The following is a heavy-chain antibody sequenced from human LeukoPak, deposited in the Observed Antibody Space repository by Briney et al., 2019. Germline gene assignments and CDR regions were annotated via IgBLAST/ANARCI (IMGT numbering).Heavy chain of an antibody. V-gene: IGHV3-23*01. CDR3: AKDSRSLAAAGEVDY. Sequence: PGGSLRLFCAASGFTFSSYGMSWVRQAPGKGLEWVSAISGNGVDTFYADSVKGRFTISRDNSRNTLYLQMNSLRAEDTAVYYCAKDSRSLAAAGEVDYWGQGTLVTVSS. CDR1: GFTFSSYG. CDR2: ISGNGVDT. D-gene: IGHD6-13*01. J-gene: IGHJ4*02.